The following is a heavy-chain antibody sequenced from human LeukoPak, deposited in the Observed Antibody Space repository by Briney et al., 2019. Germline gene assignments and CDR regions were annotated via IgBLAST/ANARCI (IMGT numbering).Heavy chain of an antibody. CDR1: GYTFTSYD. CDR3: AIGYSGYDYYNY. Sequence: ASVKVSCKASGYTFTSYDINWVRQATGQGLEWMGWMNPNSGNTGYAQKFQGRVTITRNTSISTAYMELSSPRSEDTAVYYCAIGYSGYDYYNYWGQGTLVTVSS. V-gene: IGHV1-8*03. CDR2: MNPNSGNT. J-gene: IGHJ4*02. D-gene: IGHD5-12*01.